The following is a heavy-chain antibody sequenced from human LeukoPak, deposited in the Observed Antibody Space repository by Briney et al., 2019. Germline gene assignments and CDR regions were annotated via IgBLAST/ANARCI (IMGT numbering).Heavy chain of an antibody. CDR2: ISSSGSTI. V-gene: IGHV3-11*04. Sequence: GGSLRLSCAASGFTFSDYYMSWIRQAPGKGLEWVSYISSSGSTIYYADSVKGRFTISRDNSKNTLYLEMNSLRAEDTAVYYCAKTTARGGYYYYGLDVWGQGATVTVSS. CDR3: AKTTARGGYYYYGLDV. D-gene: IGHD4-4*01. CDR1: GFTFSDYY. J-gene: IGHJ6*02.